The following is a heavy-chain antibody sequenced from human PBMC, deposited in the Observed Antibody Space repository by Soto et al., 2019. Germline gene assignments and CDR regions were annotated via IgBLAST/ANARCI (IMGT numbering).Heavy chain of an antibody. J-gene: IGHJ4*02. D-gene: IGHD6-19*01. CDR2: IYYSGST. V-gene: IGHV4-39*01. Sequence: QLQLQESGPGLVKPSETLSLTCTVSGGSISSSSYYWGWIRQPPGKGLEWIGSIYYSGSTYYNPSLKSRVTISVDTSKNLFSLTLSSVTAADTAVYFCARTASGWYDYWGQGTLVTVSS. CDR3: ARTASGWYDY. CDR1: GGSISSSSYY.